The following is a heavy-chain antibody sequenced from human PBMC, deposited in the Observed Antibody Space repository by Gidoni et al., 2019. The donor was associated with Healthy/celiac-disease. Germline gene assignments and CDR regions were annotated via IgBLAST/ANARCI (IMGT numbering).Heavy chain of an antibody. CDR3: ARVGAMGGMDV. J-gene: IGHJ6*02. CDR2: IGTAGDT. Sequence: EVQLVESGGGLVQPGGSLRLSCAASGFTFSSYDMHWVRQATGKGVEWVSAIGTAGDTYYPGSVKGRFTISRENAKNSLYLQMNSLRAGDTAVYYCARVGAMGGMDVWGQGTTVTVSS. D-gene: IGHD5-18*01. CDR1: GFTFSSYD. V-gene: IGHV3-13*04.